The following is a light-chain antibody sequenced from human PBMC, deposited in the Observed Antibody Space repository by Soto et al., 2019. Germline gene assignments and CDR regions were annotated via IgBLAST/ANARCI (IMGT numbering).Light chain of an antibody. CDR2: DAS. CDR1: EDMSNF. J-gene: IGKJ3*01. CDR3: QQYDNLPPFT. V-gene: IGKV1-33*01. Sequence: DIQMTQSPSSLSASVGDRVTITCQASEDMSNFLNWYQQKPGTAPKLLIYDASNLETGVPSRFSGSGSGTDFTSTISSLQPKDIATYYYQQYDNLPPFTFGPGTKVDIK.